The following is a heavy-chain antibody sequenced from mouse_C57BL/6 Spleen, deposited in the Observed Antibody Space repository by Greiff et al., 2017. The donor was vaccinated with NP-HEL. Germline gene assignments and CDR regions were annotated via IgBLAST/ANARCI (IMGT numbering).Heavy chain of an antibody. J-gene: IGHJ1*03. CDR2: IRSKSSNYAT. V-gene: IGHV10-3*01. D-gene: IGHD1-1*01. CDR1: GFTFNTYA. CDR3: VRDPYYYGSSHWYFDV. Sequence: DVQLVESGGGLVQPKGSLKLSCAASGFTFNTYAMHWVRQAPGKGLEWVARIRSKSSNYATYYADSVKDRFTISRDDSQSMLYLQMNNLKTEDTAMYYCVRDPYYYGSSHWYFDVWGTGTTGTVSS.